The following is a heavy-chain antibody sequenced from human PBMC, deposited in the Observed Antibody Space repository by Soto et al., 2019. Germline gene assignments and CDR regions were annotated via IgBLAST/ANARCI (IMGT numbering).Heavy chain of an antibody. J-gene: IGHJ6*02. V-gene: IGHV1-3*01. CDR2: INAGNGNT. Sequence: GASVKVSCKASGYTFTSYAMHWVRQAPGQRLEWMGWINAGNGNTKYSQKLQGRVTMTTDTSTSTAYMELRSLRSDDTAVYYCARILRLMNSGGPLYYGMDAWGQGTTVTVSS. CDR3: ARILRLMNSGGPLYYGMDA. D-gene: IGHD1-26*01. CDR1: GYTFTSYA.